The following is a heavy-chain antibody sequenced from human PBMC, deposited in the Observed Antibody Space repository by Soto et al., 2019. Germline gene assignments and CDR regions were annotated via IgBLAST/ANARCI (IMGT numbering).Heavy chain of an antibody. CDR1: GGSFSGYY. Sequence: PSETLSLTCAVYGGSFSGYYWSWIRQPPGKGLEWIGEINYSGSTNFNPSLKSRVSISVDTSKNQFSLKLSSVTAADTAVYYCARHSLWFGELFSWFDPWGQGTLVTVSS. D-gene: IGHD3-10*01. CDR2: INYSGST. V-gene: IGHV4-34*01. CDR3: ARHSLWFGELFSWFDP. J-gene: IGHJ5*02.